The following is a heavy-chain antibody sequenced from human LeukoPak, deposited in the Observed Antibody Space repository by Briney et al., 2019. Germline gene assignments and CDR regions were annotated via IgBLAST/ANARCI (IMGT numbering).Heavy chain of an antibody. J-gene: IGHJ5*02. CDR1: GYTFTSYA. Sequence: ASVKVSCKASGYTFTSYAMNWVRQAPGQGLEWMGWINTNTGNPTYAQGFTGRFVFSLDTSVSTAYLQISSLKAEDTAVYYCARGKISVSSGIDNWFDPWGHGTLVTVSS. V-gene: IGHV7-4-1*02. CDR3: ARGKISVSSGIDNWFDP. CDR2: INTNTGNP. D-gene: IGHD6-19*01.